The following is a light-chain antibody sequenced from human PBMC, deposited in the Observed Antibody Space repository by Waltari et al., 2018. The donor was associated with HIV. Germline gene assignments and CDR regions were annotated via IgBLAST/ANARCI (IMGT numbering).Light chain of an antibody. CDR2: EVT. CDR1: RRDVGGYNY. J-gene: IGLJ1*01. V-gene: IGLV2-8*01. CDR3: NSYAGSNNPYV. Sequence: QSALTQPPSASGSPGQSVTISCTGTRRDVGGYNYVSWYQQYPGKAPKLMIYEVTKRPSGVPDRFSGSKSGNTASLTVSGLQAEDEADYYCNSYAGSNNPYVFGTGTKVTVL.